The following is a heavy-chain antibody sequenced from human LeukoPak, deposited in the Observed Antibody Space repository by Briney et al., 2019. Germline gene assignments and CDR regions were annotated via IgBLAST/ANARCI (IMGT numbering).Heavy chain of an antibody. CDR1: GGSISSGDYY. Sequence: SPTLSLTCTVSGGSISSGDYYWSWIRQPPGQGLEWIGYIYYSGSTYYNPSLKSRVTISVDTSKNQFSLKLSSVTAADTAVYYCARSGYDLGFDYWGQGTLVTVSS. CDR2: IYYSGST. J-gene: IGHJ4*02. D-gene: IGHD5-12*01. V-gene: IGHV4-30-4*01. CDR3: ARSGYDLGFDY.